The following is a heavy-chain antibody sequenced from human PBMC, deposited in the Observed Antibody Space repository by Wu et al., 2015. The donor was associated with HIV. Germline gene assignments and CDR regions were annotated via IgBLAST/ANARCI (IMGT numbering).Heavy chain of an antibody. Sequence: QVQLVQSGADVKKPGASVKVSCKTSGYTFSSYGISWVRQAPGQGLEWMGWIIAYNGHTNYAQKFQGRVTMTTDTSTTTAHMELRSLRSDDTAVYYCARVHSSAWYLDXVDIVGPRDNGHRLF. CDR3: ARVHSSAWYLDXVDI. J-gene: IGHJ3*02. D-gene: IGHD6-19*01. CDR1: GYTFSSYG. CDR2: IIAYNGHT. V-gene: IGHV1-18*01.